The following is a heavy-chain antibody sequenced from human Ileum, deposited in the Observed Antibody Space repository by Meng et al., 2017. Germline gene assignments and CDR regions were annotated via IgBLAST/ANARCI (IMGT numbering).Heavy chain of an antibody. Sequence: VYLPQCGPGVKQPGASVRASCKAFGYTLTSHGISWVRQAPGQGLEWMGWISAYNGNTNYAQKLQGRVTMTTDTSTSTAYMELRSLRSDDTAVYYCARGATTYYYYGMDVWGQGTTVTVSS. CDR1: GYTLTSHG. CDR2: ISAYNGNT. CDR3: ARGATTYYYYGMDV. J-gene: IGHJ6*02. D-gene: IGHD1-26*01. V-gene: IGHV1-18*01.